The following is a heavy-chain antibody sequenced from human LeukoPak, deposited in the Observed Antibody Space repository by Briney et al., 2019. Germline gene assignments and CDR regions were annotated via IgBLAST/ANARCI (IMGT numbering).Heavy chain of an antibody. V-gene: IGHV5-10-1*01. Sequence: GASLQISGEGAGYLFTSYWISWVRQLPGKGVEWMGRIDPSDSYTNYSPSFQGHVTISADKSISTAYLQWSSLKASDTAMYYCARDAMLWFDPWGQGTLVTVSS. CDR2: IDPSDSYT. CDR1: GYLFTSYW. D-gene: IGHD2-2*01. J-gene: IGHJ5*02. CDR3: ARDAMLWFDP.